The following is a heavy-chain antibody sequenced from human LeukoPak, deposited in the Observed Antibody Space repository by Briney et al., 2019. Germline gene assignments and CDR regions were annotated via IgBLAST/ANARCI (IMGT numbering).Heavy chain of an antibody. Sequence: SETLSLTCAVYGGSFSGYYWSWIRQPPGKGLEWIGEINHSGSTNYNPSLKGRVTISLDTSGNQFSLKLSSVTAADTAVYYCASGYCGGACQLGGVDMWGQGTMVTVSS. CDR3: ASGYCGGACQLGGVDM. D-gene: IGHD2-21*02. CDR1: GGSFSGYY. J-gene: IGHJ3*02. V-gene: IGHV4-34*01. CDR2: INHSGST.